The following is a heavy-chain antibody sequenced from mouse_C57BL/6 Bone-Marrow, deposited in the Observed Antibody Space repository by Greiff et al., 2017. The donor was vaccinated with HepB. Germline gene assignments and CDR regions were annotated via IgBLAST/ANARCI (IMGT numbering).Heavy chain of an antibody. V-gene: IGHV1-64*01. Sequence: VQLQQPGAELVKPGASVKLSCKASGYTFTGYWMPWVKQRPGQGLEWIGMIHPNSGSTNSNGKFKSKATLTVDKSSSTAYMQLGSLTSEDSAVYDCARGAFHYDYYFDDWGQGTTLTVSS. CDR1: GYTFTGYW. D-gene: IGHD2-4*01. CDR2: IHPNSGST. CDR3: ARGAFHYDYYFDD. J-gene: IGHJ2*01.